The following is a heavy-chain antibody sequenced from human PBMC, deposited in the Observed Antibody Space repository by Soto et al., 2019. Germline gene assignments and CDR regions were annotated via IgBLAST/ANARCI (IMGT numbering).Heavy chain of an antibody. J-gene: IGHJ4*02. CDR2: IYYSGST. D-gene: IGHD1-1*01. CDR1: GGSISSYY. Sequence: QVQLQESGPGLVKPSETLSLTCTVSGGSISSYYWSWIRQPPGKGLEWIGYIYYSGSTNYNPSLKSRVTISVDTSKNQFSLKLSSVTAADTAVYYCARALYWNDPYPTLWGQGTLVTVSS. CDR3: ARALYWNDPYPTL. V-gene: IGHV4-59*01.